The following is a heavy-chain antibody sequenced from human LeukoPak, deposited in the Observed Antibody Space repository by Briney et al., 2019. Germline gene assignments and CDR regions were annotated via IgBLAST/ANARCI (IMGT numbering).Heavy chain of an antibody. CDR2: ISPNSDYI. V-gene: IGHV3-21*01. D-gene: IGHD3-22*01. Sequence: GGSLRLSCAASGFTSRTFTMNWVRQAPGKGLELVSSISPNSDYIYYAASVKGRFTISRDNAKSSLYLQMNSLRAEDTAMYYCTRDPIYSDNSGYWNDYWGQGTLVTVSS. CDR3: TRDPIYSDNSGYWNDY. J-gene: IGHJ4*02. CDR1: GFTSRTFT.